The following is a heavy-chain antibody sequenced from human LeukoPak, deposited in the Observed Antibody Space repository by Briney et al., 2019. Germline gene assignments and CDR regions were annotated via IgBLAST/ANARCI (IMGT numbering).Heavy chain of an antibody. CDR3: ARGTAMVFSGDY. Sequence: PSETLSLTCTVSGGSISSNNYYWGWIRQPPGKGLEWIGSSSYSGSTYYTPSLKSRVTISVDTSKDQFSLRLNSVTAADTAVYYCARGTAMVFSGDYWGQGTLVTVSS. CDR2: SSYSGST. J-gene: IGHJ4*02. CDR1: GGSISSNNYY. D-gene: IGHD5-18*01. V-gene: IGHV4-39*07.